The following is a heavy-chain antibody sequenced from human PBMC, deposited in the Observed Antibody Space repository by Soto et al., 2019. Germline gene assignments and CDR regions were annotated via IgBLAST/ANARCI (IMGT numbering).Heavy chain of an antibody. Sequence: VELVEPGGGLGKPGESLRLSCAVSGLTFRNVWMSWVRQVTGRGLEWVGRIRSKADVGSTGYAAPVNGRFIVSRDDSKDMLYLQMNSLKIDDTAVYCCTTAEVDAHGFYNFDHWGQGILVTVTS. J-gene: IGHJ4*02. V-gene: IGHV3-15*07. CDR3: TTAEVDAHGFYNFDH. CDR2: IRSKADVGST. D-gene: IGHD5-12*01. CDR1: GLTFRNVW.